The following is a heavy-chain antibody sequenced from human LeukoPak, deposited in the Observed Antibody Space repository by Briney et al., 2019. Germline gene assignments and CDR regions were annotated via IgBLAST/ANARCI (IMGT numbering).Heavy chain of an antibody. Sequence: SETLSLTCTVSGGSISSRSDYWGWIRQTPGKGLEWIVNRDSSGSTYYNPSLKSRVTISVGTSKNQFSLNLRSVTAADTAIYFCSRSHDYGGLYFYYYMDVWGKGTTVTVSS. CDR1: GGSISSRSDY. CDR3: SRSHDYGGLYFYYYMDV. V-gene: IGHV4-39*01. J-gene: IGHJ6*03. CDR2: RDSSGST. D-gene: IGHD4-23*01.